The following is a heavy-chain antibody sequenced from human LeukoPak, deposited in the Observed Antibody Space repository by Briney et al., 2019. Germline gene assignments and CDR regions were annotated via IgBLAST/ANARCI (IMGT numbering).Heavy chain of an antibody. D-gene: IGHD2-21*02. Sequence: SETLSLTCAVYGGSFSGYYWSWIRQPPGKGLEWIGEINHSGSTNYNPSLKSRVTISVDTSKNQFSLRLSSVTAADTAVYYCARSRSSEIVVVTAINDYLGQGTLVTVSS. J-gene: IGHJ4*02. CDR3: ARSRSSEIVVVTAINDY. V-gene: IGHV4-34*01. CDR2: INHSGST. CDR1: GGSFSGYY.